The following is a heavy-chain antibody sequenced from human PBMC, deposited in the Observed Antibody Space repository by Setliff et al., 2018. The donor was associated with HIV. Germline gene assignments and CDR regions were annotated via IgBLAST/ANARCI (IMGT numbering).Heavy chain of an antibody. J-gene: IGHJ6*03. V-gene: IGHV4-59*08. CDR1: GGSINTY. CDR2: INYSGST. D-gene: IGHD2-2*01. CDR3: TEHAGREYQLPNTHYSYMDV. Sequence: SETLSLTCTVSGGSINTYWSWIRQPPGQGLEWIGYINYSGSTNYNPSLKRRATISLATTKNRFSLKLASATAADTAVYYCTEHAGREYQLPNTHYSYMDVWGKGATVTVSS.